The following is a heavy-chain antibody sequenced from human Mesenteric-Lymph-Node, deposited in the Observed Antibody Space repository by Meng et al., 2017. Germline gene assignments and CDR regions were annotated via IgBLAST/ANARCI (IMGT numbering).Heavy chain of an antibody. Sequence: SETLSLTCIVSGYSISSGYYWGWVRQSPGKGLEWIASIHHSGTNYYNPSLKSRVTISVDTSKNQFSLKLSSVTAADTAVYFCARVPISGWNWFDPWGQGTLVTVSS. CDR3: ARVPISGWNWFDP. CDR2: IHHSGTN. V-gene: IGHV4-38-2*02. D-gene: IGHD6-19*01. CDR1: GYSISSGYY. J-gene: IGHJ5*02.